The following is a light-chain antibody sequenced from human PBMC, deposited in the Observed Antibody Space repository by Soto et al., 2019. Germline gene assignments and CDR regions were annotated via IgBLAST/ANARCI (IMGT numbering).Light chain of an antibody. CDR2: EGS. V-gene: IGLV2-23*01. Sequence: QSALSQPASVSGSPGQSITISCTGSSSDVGSYNLVSWYQHHPGKAPKLMIYEGSKRPSGVSNRFSGSKSGNTASLTISGLQTEDEADYYCCSYAGSSNSVAFGGGTKLTVL. CDR1: SSDVGSYNL. J-gene: IGLJ2*01. CDR3: CSYAGSSNSVA.